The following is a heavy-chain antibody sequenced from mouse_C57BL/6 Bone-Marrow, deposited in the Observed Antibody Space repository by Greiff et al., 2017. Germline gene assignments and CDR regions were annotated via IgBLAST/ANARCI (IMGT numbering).Heavy chain of an antibody. CDR1: AYTFTSAW. J-gene: IGHJ3*01. CDR2: IDPSDSYP. Sequence: QVQLQQPGAELVKPGASVKLSCKPSAYTFTSAWMPGGKQRPGQGLEWSGEIDPSDSYPNYNQKFTGKATLTVDTSSSTAYMQLSSLTSEDSAVYYCARSGGYYAWFAYWGQGTLVTVSA. D-gene: IGHD2-3*01. V-gene: IGHV1-50*01. CDR3: ARSGGYYAWFAY.